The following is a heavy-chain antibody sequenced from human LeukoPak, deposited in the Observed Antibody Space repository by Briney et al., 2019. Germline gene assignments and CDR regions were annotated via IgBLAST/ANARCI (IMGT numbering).Heavy chain of an antibody. CDR1: GYTFTDYF. V-gene: IGHV1-2*02. Sequence: ASVKVSCKASGYTFTDYFIHWVRQAPGQGLEWMGWINPNIGDASYAQKFQDRVTMTRDRSINTAYMELSRLTSDDTAVYYCARMALDGGDSIGFVSWGQGTLVTVSS. D-gene: IGHD2-21*02. CDR3: ARMALDGGDSIGFVS. CDR2: INPNIGDA. J-gene: IGHJ5*01.